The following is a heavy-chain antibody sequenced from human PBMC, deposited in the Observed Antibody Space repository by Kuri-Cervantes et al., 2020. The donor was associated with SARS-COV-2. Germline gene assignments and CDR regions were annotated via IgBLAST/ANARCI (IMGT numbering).Heavy chain of an antibody. CDR1: GFSFSAYY. CDR3: AKDGVGSGYPDLKYMDV. Sequence: GGSLRLSCAVSGFSFSAYYMIWVRQAPGKGLEWVSSISSGGTYTHYADSVKGRFTISRDNAKNSLYLQLNSLRAEDTAVYYCAKDGVGSGYPDLKYMDVWGRGTTVTVSS. D-gene: IGHD3-3*01. CDR2: ISSGGTYT. J-gene: IGHJ6*03. V-gene: IGHV3-21*01.